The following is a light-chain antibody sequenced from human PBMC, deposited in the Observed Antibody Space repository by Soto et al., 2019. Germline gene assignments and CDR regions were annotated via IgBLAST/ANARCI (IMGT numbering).Light chain of an antibody. J-gene: IGKJ2*01. CDR3: QQYNTWPPKYT. CDR2: GAS. CDR1: QSVSSY. V-gene: IGKV3-15*01. Sequence: EIVMTQSPAILSVSPGGRATISCRASQSVSSYLAWYQQRPGQPPRLLIYGASTRASGIPARFSGSGSGTEGSLPISSLQSEDVAVYYCQQYNTWPPKYTFGQGTTLEIK.